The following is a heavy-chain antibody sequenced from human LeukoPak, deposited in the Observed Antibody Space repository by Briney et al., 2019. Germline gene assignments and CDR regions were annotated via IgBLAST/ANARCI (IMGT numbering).Heavy chain of an antibody. V-gene: IGHV3-33*01. CDR3: ASLSLGHY. CDR1: GFTFSSNG. J-gene: IGHJ4*02. D-gene: IGHD6-6*01. CDR2: IWYDGSNK. Sequence: PGGSLRLSCAASGFTFSSNGMHWVRQAPGKGLEWVAVIWYDGSNKYYADSVKGRFTISRDTSKNTLSLQMNSLRAEDTAVYYCASLSLGHYWGQGTLVTVSS.